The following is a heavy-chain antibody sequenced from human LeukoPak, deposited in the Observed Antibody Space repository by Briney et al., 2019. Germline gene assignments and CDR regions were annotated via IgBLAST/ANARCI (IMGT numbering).Heavy chain of an antibody. Sequence: PGVSLRLSCAASGFTFSSYSMNWVRQAPGKGLEWVSYISSSSSTIYYADSVKGRFTISRDNAKNSLYLQMNSLRAEDTAVYYCARDDSATVDYWGQGTLVTVSS. CDR3: ARDDSATVDY. CDR1: GFTFSSYS. CDR2: ISSSSSTI. J-gene: IGHJ4*02. V-gene: IGHV3-48*01. D-gene: IGHD4-17*01.